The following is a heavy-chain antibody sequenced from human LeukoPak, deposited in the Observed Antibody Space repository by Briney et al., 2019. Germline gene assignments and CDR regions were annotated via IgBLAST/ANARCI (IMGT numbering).Heavy chain of an antibody. CDR3: ARSTLGYDFWSGYYFFDY. J-gene: IGHJ4*02. CDR1: GYTFTGYY. Sequence: ASVKVSCKASGYTFTGYYMHWVRQAPGQGLEWMGWINPNSGGTNYAQKFQGRVTMTRDTSISTAYMELSSLRSEDTAVYYCARSTLGYDFWSGYYFFDYWGQGTLVTVSS. V-gene: IGHV1-2*02. CDR2: INPNSGGT. D-gene: IGHD3-3*01.